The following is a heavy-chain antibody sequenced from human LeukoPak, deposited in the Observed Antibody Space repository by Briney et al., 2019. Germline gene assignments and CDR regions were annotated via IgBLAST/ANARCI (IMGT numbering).Heavy chain of an antibody. Sequence: PGGSLRLSCAASGFTFSSYAMSWVRQAPGKGLEWVSAISGSGGSTYYADSVKGRFTISRDNSKNTLYLQMNSLRAEDTAVYYCAKDRERFGEFTTGWFDPWGQGTLVTVSS. CDR2: ISGSGGST. J-gene: IGHJ5*02. CDR3: AKDRERFGEFTTGWFDP. V-gene: IGHV3-23*01. D-gene: IGHD3-10*01. CDR1: GFTFSSYA.